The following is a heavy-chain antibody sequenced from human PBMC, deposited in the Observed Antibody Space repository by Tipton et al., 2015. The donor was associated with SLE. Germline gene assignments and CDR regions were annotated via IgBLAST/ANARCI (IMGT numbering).Heavy chain of an antibody. V-gene: IGHV3-7*03. CDR1: GFTFSNYW. CDR3: ARPPVGWGSFDM. CDR2: IKYDGSEI. D-gene: IGHD3-16*01. J-gene: IGHJ3*02. Sequence: SLRLSCAASGFTFSNYWMSWVRQAPGKGLEWVAIIKYDGSEIYYVDSVKGRFTISRDNAKDSVFLQMSSLRAEDTAHYFCARPPVGWGSFDMWGQGTMVTVSS.